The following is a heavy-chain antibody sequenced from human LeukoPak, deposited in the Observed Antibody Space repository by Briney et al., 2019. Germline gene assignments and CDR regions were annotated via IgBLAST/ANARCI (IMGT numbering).Heavy chain of an antibody. Sequence: PGGSLRLSCAASGFTFSNYAVSWVRQAPGKGLEWVSTISGSGDTTYYADSVRGRYTISRDNSKNTVYLQMNGLRAEDTAVYYCARHRSSWLIDYWGQGTLVTVSS. V-gene: IGHV3-23*01. CDR2: ISGSGDTT. CDR3: ARHRSSWLIDY. CDR1: GFTFSNYA. J-gene: IGHJ4*02. D-gene: IGHD6-6*01.